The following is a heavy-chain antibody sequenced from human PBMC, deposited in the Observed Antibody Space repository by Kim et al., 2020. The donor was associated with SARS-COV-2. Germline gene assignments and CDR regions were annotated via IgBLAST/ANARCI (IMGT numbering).Heavy chain of an antibody. CDR3: AKEMFGED. CDR2: T. Sequence: TYDADSGASRFTVARDNSKETLYLQMDSLRAEDTAVYYCAKEMFGEDWGQGTLVTVSS. J-gene: IGHJ4*02. V-gene: IGHV3-23*01. D-gene: IGHD3-3*01.